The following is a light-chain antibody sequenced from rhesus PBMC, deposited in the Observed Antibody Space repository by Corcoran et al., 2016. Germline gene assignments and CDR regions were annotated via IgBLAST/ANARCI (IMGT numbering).Light chain of an antibody. CDR3: QKYNTSPRT. V-gene: IGKV3-53*01. CDR1: QSGGSS. CDR2: GAA. Sequence: QVILTQSPATLSLSPGERATLSCRASQSGGSSLAWYQQKPGQAPRLLIYGAASRATDNPDRFSGSGSGTEFPLTISRLEPEVFAVYYCQKYNTSPRTFGQRTKVEIK. J-gene: IGKJ1*01.